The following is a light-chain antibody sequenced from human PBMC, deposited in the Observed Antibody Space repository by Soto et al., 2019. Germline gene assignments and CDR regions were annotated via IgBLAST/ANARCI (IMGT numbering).Light chain of an antibody. CDR3: QQYGGSPIT. J-gene: IGKJ4*01. V-gene: IGKV3-20*01. CDR2: GAS. CDR1: PSVTNY. Sequence: IVLTQSPATLSMSTGESGTLSRRASPSVTNYLAWYQQRPGQAPRLLISGASSRATGIPDRFSGSGSGTDFTLTISRLEPEDFAMYFCQQYGGSPITFGGGTKVDIK.